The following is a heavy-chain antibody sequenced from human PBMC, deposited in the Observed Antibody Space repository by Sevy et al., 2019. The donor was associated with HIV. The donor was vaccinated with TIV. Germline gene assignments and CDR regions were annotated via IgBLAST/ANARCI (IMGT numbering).Heavy chain of an antibody. CDR1: GGSISSYY. Sequence: SETLSLTCTVSGGSISSYYWSWIRQPPGKGLEWIGYIYYSGSTNYNPSLKSRVTISVDTSKNQVSLRLCSVTAADTAVYYCARSSVYYDSSGYYLISYYYYYMDVWGKGTTVTVSS. D-gene: IGHD3-22*01. J-gene: IGHJ6*03. CDR2: IYYSGST. CDR3: ARSSVYYDSSGYYLISYYYYYMDV. V-gene: IGHV4-59*01.